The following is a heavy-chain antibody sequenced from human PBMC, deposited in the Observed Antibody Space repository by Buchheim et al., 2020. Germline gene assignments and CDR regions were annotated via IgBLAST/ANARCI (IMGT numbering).Heavy chain of an antibody. CDR3: IVLMVYASFDY. CDR1: GFTFSSYG. D-gene: IGHD2-8*01. V-gene: IGHV3-30*03. Sequence: QVQLVESGGGVVQPGRSLRLSCAASGFTFSSYGMHWVRQAPGKGLEWVAVISYDGSNKYYADPVKGRFTISSDNSKNTLYLQMNSLRAEDTAVYYCIVLMVYASFDYWGQGTL. CDR2: ISYDGSNK. J-gene: IGHJ4*02.